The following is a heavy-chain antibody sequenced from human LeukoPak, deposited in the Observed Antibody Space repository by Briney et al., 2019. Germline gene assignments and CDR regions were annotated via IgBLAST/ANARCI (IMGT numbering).Heavy chain of an antibody. CDR2: INGDGSST. Sequence: PGGSLRLSCAASGFTFSTYWMHWVRQAPGKGPVWVSRINGDGSSTAYGDSVKGRFTISRDNAKNTLYLQMNGLRVGDTAVYYCARALGDIRGQGTLVTVSS. CDR1: GFTFSTYW. V-gene: IGHV3-74*01. J-gene: IGHJ4*02. CDR3: ARALGDI.